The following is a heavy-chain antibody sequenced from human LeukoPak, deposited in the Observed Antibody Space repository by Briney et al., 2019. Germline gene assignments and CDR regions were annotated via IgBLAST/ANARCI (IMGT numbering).Heavy chain of an antibody. V-gene: IGHV3-23*01. J-gene: IGHJ4*02. D-gene: IGHD1-20*01. CDR3: AKVKWKLIGYFDY. CDR1: GFTFNNYA. Sequence: GGSLRLSCAASGFTFNNYAMTWVRQAPGKGLEWVSTIIGSGGSTDYADSVKGRFTISRDNSKDTLFLQMDSLRVEDTAVYFCAKVKWKLIGYFDYWGQGTLVTVSS. CDR2: IIGSGGST.